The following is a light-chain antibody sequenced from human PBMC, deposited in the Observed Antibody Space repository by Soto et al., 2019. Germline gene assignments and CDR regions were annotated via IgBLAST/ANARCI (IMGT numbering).Light chain of an antibody. CDR2: EAT. V-gene: IGLV2-23*01. Sequence: QSALTQPASVSGSPGQSITISCSGTSGDVGSFNLVSWYQQHPGKVPKLMIYEATKRPSGVSNRFSGSKSGNTASMTISGLQAEDEADYYCCSYARSSTVVFGGGTKLTVL. CDR3: CSYARSSTVV. CDR1: SGDVGSFNL. J-gene: IGLJ2*01.